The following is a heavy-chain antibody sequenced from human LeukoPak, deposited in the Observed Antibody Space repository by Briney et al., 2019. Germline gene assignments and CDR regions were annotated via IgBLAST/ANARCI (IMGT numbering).Heavy chain of an antibody. J-gene: IGHJ5*02. CDR3: ARWALSGWSPSQFPSFDP. CDR2: IYPGDSDT. D-gene: IGHD6-19*01. Sequence: PGESLKISCKGSGYSFTSYWIGWVRQMPGKGLEWMGIIYPGDSDTRYSPSFQGQVTISADKSISTAYLQWSSLKASDTAMYYCARWALSGWSPSQFPSFDPWGQGTLVTVSS. V-gene: IGHV5-51*01. CDR1: GYSFTSYW.